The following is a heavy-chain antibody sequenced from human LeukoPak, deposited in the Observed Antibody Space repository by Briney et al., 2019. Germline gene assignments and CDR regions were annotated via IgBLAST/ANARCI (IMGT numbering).Heavy chain of an antibody. Sequence: ASVKVSCKTSGYTFTNYYIHWVRQAPGRGLEWMGRIDPNTGGTKSAKNFQGRVTMTRDTSISTAYMALSGLRSDDTAVYYCASLYDIVGTTVDYWGQGTLVTVSS. V-gene: IGHV1-2*06. J-gene: IGHJ4*02. CDR3: ASLYDIVGTTVDY. CDR1: GYTFTNYY. CDR2: IDPNTGGT. D-gene: IGHD1-26*01.